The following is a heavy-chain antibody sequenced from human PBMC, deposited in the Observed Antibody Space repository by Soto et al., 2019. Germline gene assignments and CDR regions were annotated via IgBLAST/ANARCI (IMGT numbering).Heavy chain of an antibody. CDR3: ANPGSGIAAAGAYYYYGMDV. CDR2: IIPIFGTA. Sequence: SVKVSCKASGGTFSSYAISWVRQAPGQGLEWMGGIIPIFGTANYAQKFQGRVTITADESTSTAYMELSSLRSEDTAVYYCANPGSGIAAAGAYYYYGMDVWGQGTTVTVSS. D-gene: IGHD6-13*01. V-gene: IGHV1-69*13. J-gene: IGHJ6*02. CDR1: GGTFSSYA.